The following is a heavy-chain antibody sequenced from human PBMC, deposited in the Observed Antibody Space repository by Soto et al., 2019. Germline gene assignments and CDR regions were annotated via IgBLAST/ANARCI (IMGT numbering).Heavy chain of an antibody. Sequence: SETLSLTCAVSGDSLGSPDYFWGWIRLPPGKGPEWIASVHSSGGTYYSASLKSRVTVSVDTSKNQVSLRVRSVTVAETAMYYCVRVVEAATRHTDFDSWGQGIVVTVSS. CDR2: VHSSGGT. CDR3: VRVVEAATRHTDFDS. V-gene: IGHV4-39*01. J-gene: IGHJ4*02. D-gene: IGHD2-15*01. CDR1: GDSLGSPDYF.